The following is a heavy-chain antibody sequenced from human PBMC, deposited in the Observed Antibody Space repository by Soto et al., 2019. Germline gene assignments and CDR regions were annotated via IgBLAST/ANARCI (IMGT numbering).Heavy chain of an antibody. V-gene: IGHV4-59*08. CDR3: ARGRGGYYP. D-gene: IGHD3-22*01. CDR2: IYYSGST. CDR1: GGSISSYY. J-gene: IGHJ5*02. Sequence: SETLSLTCTVSGGSISSYYWSWIRQPPGKGLEWIGYIYYSGSTNYNPSLKSRVTISVDTSKNQFSLKLSSVTAADTAVYYCARGRGGYYPLGQGTLVTVSS.